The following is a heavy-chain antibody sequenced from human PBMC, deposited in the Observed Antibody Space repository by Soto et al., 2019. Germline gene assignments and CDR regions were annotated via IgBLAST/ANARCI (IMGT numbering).Heavy chain of an antibody. CDR1: GASITSHY. CDR3: ARARYDSVGVNLAP. V-gene: IGHV4-59*11. Sequence: PSETLPLTCNVPGASITSHYFAWFRQTPGRRLEWLGFIYLGGSINYNPSFKSRVIISVDTSKNQFAVRLSSVTAADTAGYYCARARYDSVGVNLAPWGLGTLVT. D-gene: IGHD3-16*02. CDR2: IYLGGSI. J-gene: IGHJ5*02.